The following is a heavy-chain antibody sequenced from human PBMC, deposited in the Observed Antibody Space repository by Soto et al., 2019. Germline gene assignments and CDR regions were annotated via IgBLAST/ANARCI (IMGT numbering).Heavy chain of an antibody. V-gene: IGHV4-61*01. CDR2: IYYTGSS. D-gene: IGHD5-12*01. CDR1: GGSVSSGNYY. CDR3: ARSPNRDGYYYFDY. J-gene: IGHJ4*02. Sequence: PSETLSLTCTVSGGSVSSGNYYWSWIRQPPGKGLEWIGFIYYTGSSSYNPSLKSRVTMSLDKSNNQFSLKLSSVTAADTAVYYCARSPNRDGYYYFDYWGQGTLVTVSS.